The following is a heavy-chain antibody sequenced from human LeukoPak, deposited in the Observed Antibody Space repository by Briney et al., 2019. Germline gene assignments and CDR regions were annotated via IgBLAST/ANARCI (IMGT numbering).Heavy chain of an antibody. CDR2: IWYDGSNK. Sequence: GGSLRLSCAASGFTFGSYGMHWVRQAPGKGLEWVAVIWYDGSNKYYADSVKGRFTISRDNSKKTLYLQMNNLGAEDTAVYYCARKKRVDTDSIMVYYYYAMDVWGQGTTVTVSS. V-gene: IGHV3-33*01. CDR3: ARKKRVDTDSIMVYYYYAMDV. CDR1: GFTFGSYG. D-gene: IGHD5-18*01. J-gene: IGHJ6*02.